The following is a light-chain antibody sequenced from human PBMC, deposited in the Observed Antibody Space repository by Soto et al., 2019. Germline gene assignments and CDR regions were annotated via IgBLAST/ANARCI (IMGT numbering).Light chain of an antibody. CDR3: TSYTSSANYV. CDR2: GNS. Sequence: QSALTQPPSVSGAPGQRVTISCTGSSSNLGAGYDVHWYQQLPGTAPKLLIYGNSNRPSGVPDRFSGSRSGNSASLTISGLQAEDEADYYCTSYTSSANYVFGTGTKVTVL. V-gene: IGLV1-40*01. J-gene: IGLJ1*01. CDR1: SSNLGAGYD.